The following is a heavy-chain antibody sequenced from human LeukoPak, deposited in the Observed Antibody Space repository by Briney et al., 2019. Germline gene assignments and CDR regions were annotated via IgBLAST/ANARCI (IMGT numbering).Heavy chain of an antibody. V-gene: IGHV1-2*02. D-gene: IGHD6-25*01. J-gene: IGHJ4*02. CDR2: INPNINGT. CDR3: ARERTPGSGYGVDY. Sequence: ASVKVSCKASGYTFTDYIHWVRQAPGQGLEWMGWINPNINGTNYAQKFQGRVTMTGDRSISTAYMELSRLRSDDTAVYYCARERTPGSGYGVDYWGQGTVVTVSS. CDR1: GYTFTDY.